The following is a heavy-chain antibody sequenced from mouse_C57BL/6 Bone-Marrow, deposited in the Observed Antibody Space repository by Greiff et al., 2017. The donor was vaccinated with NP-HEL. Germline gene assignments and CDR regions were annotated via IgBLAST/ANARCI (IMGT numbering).Heavy chain of an antibody. CDR3: ARSDRMITTGLFAY. V-gene: IGHV1-18*01. CDR1: GYTFTDYN. Sequence: EVQLQQSGPELVKPGASVKIPCKASGYTFTDYNMDWVKQSHGKSLEWIGDINPNNGGTIYNQKFKGKATLTVDKSSSTAYMELRSLTSEDTAVYYCARSDRMITTGLFAYWGQGTLVTVSA. D-gene: IGHD2-4*01. CDR2: INPNNGGT. J-gene: IGHJ3*01.